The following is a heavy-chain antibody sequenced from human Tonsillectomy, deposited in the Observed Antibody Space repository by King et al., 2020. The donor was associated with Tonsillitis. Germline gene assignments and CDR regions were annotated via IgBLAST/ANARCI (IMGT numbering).Heavy chain of an antibody. CDR2: IYYTGST. CDR3: AREKWLASIDY. CDR1: GDSISSYY. J-gene: IGHJ4*02. Sequence: QLQESGPGLVKPSETLSLTCTVSGDSISSYYWSWIRQPPGKGLEGVGYIYYTGSTNHNPSLKSRVTISVDTSKNQFSLKLSSVTAADTAVYYCAREKWLASIDYWGQGTLVTVSS. D-gene: IGHD6-19*01. V-gene: IGHV4-59*01.